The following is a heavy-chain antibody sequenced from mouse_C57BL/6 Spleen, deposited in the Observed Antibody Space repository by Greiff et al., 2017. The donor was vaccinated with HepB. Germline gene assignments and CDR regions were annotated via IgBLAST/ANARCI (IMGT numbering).Heavy chain of an antibody. CDR3: ERLALDY. V-gene: IGHV1-50*01. Sequence: QVQLQQPGAELVKPGASVKLSCKASGYTFTSYWMQWVKQRPGQGLEWIGEIDPSDSYTNYNQKFKGKATLTVDTSSSTAYMQLSSLTSEDSAVYYCERLALDYWGQGTTLTVSS. J-gene: IGHJ2*01. CDR2: IDPSDSYT. CDR1: GYTFTSYW.